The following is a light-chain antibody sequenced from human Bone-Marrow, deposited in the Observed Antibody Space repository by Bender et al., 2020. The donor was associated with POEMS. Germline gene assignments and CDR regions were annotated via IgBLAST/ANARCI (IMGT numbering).Light chain of an antibody. Sequence: QSVLTQPPSASGTPGQSVIISCSGSSSNIVTNPVNWYQHLPGTAPKVLIYNTNQRPSGVPDRFSGSKSGTSASLAISALQDEDEGEYYCATWHDSLNGWVVGGGNKLAVL. CDR1: SSNIVTNP. CDR3: ATWHDSLNGWV. J-gene: IGLJ3*02. V-gene: IGLV1-44*01. CDR2: NTN.